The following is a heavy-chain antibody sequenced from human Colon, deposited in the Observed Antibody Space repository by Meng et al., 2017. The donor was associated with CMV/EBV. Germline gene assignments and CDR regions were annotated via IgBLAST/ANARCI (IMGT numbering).Heavy chain of an antibody. CDR1: GGSISSGDCY. CDR3: AREGGSQLPPGTFDI. D-gene: IGHD2-2*01. Sequence: SETLSLTCTVSGGSISSGDCYWSWLRQPPGKGLEWIGYIYYSGSTYYNPSLKSRVTISVDTSQNQFSLSVSSVTAADTAVYYCAREGGSQLPPGTFDIWGQGTMVTVSS. V-gene: IGHV4-30-4*08. J-gene: IGHJ3*02. CDR2: IYYSGST.